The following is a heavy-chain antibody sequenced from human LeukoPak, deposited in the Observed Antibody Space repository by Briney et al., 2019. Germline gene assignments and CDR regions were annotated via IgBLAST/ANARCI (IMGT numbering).Heavy chain of an antibody. Sequence: SETLSLTCTVSGGSINNYYWSWIRQPAGKGLEWIGRIYTRGSTNYNRSLKSRVTMSVDTSKNQFSLKLSSVTAADTAVYYCARGRYCSADICSGGDAFDIWGQGTMVSVSS. CDR2: IYTRGST. V-gene: IGHV4-4*07. D-gene: IGHD2-15*01. CDR3: ARGRYCSADICSGGDAFDI. CDR1: GGSINNYY. J-gene: IGHJ3*02.